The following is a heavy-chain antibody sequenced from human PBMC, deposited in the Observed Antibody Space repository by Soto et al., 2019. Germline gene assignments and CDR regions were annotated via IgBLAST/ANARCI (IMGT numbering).Heavy chain of an antibody. CDR1: GGTFSSYS. CDR2: IIPIFGTA. Sequence: ASVKVSCKASGGTFSSYSISWLRQAPEQGLEWMGGIIPIFGTANYAQKFQGRVTITADESTSTAYMELSSLRSEDTAVYYCAIEYSSSPPYYPIGYWGQGTLVTVSS. V-gene: IGHV1-69*13. J-gene: IGHJ4*02. D-gene: IGHD6-6*01. CDR3: AIEYSSSPPYYPIGY.